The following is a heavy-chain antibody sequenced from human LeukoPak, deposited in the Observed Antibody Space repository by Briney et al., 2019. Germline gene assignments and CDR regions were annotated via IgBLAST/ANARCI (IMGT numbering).Heavy chain of an antibody. J-gene: IGHJ4*02. CDR1: GGTFSSYA. CDR3: ARVETHSRYSSSWPTLPNDY. CDR2: IIPIFGTA. D-gene: IGHD6-13*01. V-gene: IGHV1-69*05. Sequence: ASVKVSCKASGGTFSSYAISWVRQAPGQGLEWMGGIIPIFGTANYAQKFQGRVTITTDKSTSTAYMELSSLRSEDTAVYYCARVETHSRYSSSWPTLPNDYWGQGTLVTVSS.